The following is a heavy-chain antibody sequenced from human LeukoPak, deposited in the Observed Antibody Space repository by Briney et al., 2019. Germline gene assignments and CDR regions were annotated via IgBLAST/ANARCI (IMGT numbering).Heavy chain of an antibody. Sequence: GGSLRLSCAGFGFTFGNHWMHWARQTPGKGLVWVSRIKGDGSIREYADSVKGRSTISRDNAKNTLSLRLNSLRAEDTAVYYCARGPNSNWSGLDFWGQGTLLTVSS. D-gene: IGHD6-6*01. V-gene: IGHV3-74*03. CDR3: ARGPNSNWSGLDF. CDR1: GFTFGNHW. CDR2: IKGDGSIR. J-gene: IGHJ4*02.